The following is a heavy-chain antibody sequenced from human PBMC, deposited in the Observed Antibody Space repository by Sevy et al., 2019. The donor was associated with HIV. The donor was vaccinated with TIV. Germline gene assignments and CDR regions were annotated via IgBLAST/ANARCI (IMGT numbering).Heavy chain of an antibody. Sequence: SETLSLTCAVSGDSISSYNYWSWVRQPPGKGLEWIGHIHYSGSTNYNPSLKSRVTLLEDTSKNQFSLKLSSVTAADTAVYYCARNVVNYCGSGSNYNDYYYYMDVWGKGTTVTVSS. D-gene: IGHD3-10*01. CDR2: IHYSGST. CDR3: ARNVVNYCGSGSNYNDYYYYMDV. J-gene: IGHJ6*03. V-gene: IGHV4-59*08. CDR1: GDSISSYNY.